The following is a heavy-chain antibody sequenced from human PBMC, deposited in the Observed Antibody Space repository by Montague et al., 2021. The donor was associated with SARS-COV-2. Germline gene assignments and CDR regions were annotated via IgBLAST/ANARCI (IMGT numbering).Heavy chain of an antibody. CDR3: TREGDQELWSQYYYWMDA. V-gene: IGHV4-34*01. CDR1: GGSFSGYY. D-gene: IGHD5-18*01. Sequence: SETLSLTCGVYGGSFSGYYWSWIRQPPGKGLEWIGEINHSGSTNYNPSLKSRVTISVDTSKNQFSLKLSSVTAADTAVYYCTREGDQELWSQYYYWMDAWGQGTRVTVSS. CDR2: INHSGST. J-gene: IGHJ6*02.